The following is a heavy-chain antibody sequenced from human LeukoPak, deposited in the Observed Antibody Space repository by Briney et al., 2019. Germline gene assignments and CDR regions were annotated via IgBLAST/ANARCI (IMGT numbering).Heavy chain of an antibody. CDR3: ARDFFDLGSYFDY. V-gene: IGHV1-18*01. CDR1: GYTFTSYG. J-gene: IGHJ4*02. D-gene: IGHD3-9*01. CDR2: IGASNGNT. Sequence: ASVKVSCKTSGYTFTSYGISWVRQAPGQGLEWMGWIGASNGNTNYAQKLQGRVTMTTDTSTSTAYMELRSLRSDDTAVYYCARDFFDLGSYFDYWGQGTLVTVSS.